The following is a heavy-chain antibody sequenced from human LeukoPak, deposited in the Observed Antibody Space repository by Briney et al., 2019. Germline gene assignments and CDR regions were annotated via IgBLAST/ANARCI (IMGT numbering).Heavy chain of an antibody. CDR1: GFTLSSNY. J-gene: IGHJ4*02. CDR2: INRSGTTT. V-gene: IGHV3-11*01. Sequence: PGGSLRLSCAASGFTLSSNYMGWIRQAPGKGLEWVSYINRSGTTTYYADSVKGRFTISRDNTNNSLYLQMNSLRAEDTAVYYCARDPHIVVVTSTPFFDYWGQGTLVTVSS. CDR3: ARDPHIVVVTSTPFFDY. D-gene: IGHD2-21*02.